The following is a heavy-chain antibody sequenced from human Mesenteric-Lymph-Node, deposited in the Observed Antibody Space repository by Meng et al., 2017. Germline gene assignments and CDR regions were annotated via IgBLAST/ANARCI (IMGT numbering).Heavy chain of an antibody. D-gene: IGHD3-3*01. CDR2: INSDGSST. CDR3: ARGTGSDDFWSGYSYYYYYYGMDV. Sequence: GGSLRLSCAASEFIFSNYWMHWVRQAPGRGLVWVSRINSDGSSTDYADSVKGRFTISRDNAKNTLYLQMNSLRAEDTAVYYCARGTGSDDFWSGYSYYYYYYGMDVWGQGTTVTVSS. V-gene: IGHV3-74*01. J-gene: IGHJ6*02. CDR1: EFIFSNYW.